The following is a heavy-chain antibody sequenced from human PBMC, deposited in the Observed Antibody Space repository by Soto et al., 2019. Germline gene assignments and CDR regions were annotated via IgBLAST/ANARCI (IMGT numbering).Heavy chain of an antibody. Sequence: SETLSLTCTASAASFSKYYWSWIRQPPGKGLEWIGYIYFNGNTNYNPSLKRRVTISIDTSKKQISLNLTSVTDADTAVYYCASVTFGGVVLAHWGQGTLVTVSS. V-gene: IGHV4-59*01. CDR3: ASVTFGGVVLAH. CDR1: AASFSKYY. J-gene: IGHJ4*02. D-gene: IGHD3-16*01. CDR2: IYFNGNT.